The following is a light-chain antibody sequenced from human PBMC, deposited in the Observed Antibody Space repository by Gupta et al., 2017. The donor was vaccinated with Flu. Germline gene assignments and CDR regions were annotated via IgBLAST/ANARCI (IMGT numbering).Light chain of an antibody. CDR1: QSVSSN. CDR3: QQKNNCPLT. J-gene: IGKJ1*01. V-gene: IGKV3-15*01. CDR2: GAS. Sequence: ETVMTQSPATLFASPWDRATLTCRASQSVSSNLDWYQQKPGQAPRLLIYGASNRASGVPARFSGSGSGTDFTLTISSRQSEDFAVYYCQQKNNCPLTFGQGTKVEIK.